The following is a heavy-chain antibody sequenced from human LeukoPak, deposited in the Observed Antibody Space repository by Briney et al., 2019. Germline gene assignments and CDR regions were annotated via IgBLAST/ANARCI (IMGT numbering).Heavy chain of an antibody. V-gene: IGHV4-59*01. Sequence: SETLSLTCTVSGGSISSYYWSWIRQPPGKGLEWIGYIYYSGSTNYNPSLKSRVIISVDTSKNQFSLKLSSVTAADTAVYYCAREIVVVPAAMNWFDPWGQGTLVTVSS. CDR1: GGSISSYY. CDR2: IYYSGST. CDR3: AREIVVVPAAMNWFDP. J-gene: IGHJ5*02. D-gene: IGHD2-2*01.